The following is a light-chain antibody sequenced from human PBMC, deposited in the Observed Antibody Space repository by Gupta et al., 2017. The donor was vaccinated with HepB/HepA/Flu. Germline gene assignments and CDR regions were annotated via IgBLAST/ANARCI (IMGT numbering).Light chain of an antibody. CDR2: LGS. V-gene: IGKV2-28*01. CDR1: QSLLHSNGYNY. J-gene: IGKJ5*01. CDR3: MQALQTPIT. Sequence: IVMTQSLLSLLVTPGEPAFISCRSSQSLLHSNGYNYLDWYLQKPGQSPQLLIYLGSNRASGVPDRFSGSGSGTDFTLKISRVEAEDVGVYYCMQALQTPITFGQGTRLEI.